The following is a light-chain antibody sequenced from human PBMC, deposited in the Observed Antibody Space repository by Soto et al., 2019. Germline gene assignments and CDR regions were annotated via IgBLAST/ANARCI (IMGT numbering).Light chain of an antibody. CDR1: QSVSSY. CDR2: DAS. CDR3: QQRSNWQGAT. V-gene: IGKV3-11*01. Sequence: EIVVTQSPATLSLSPGERATLSCSASQSVSSYLAWYQQKPGQAPRLLIYDASNRATGIPARFSGSGSGTDFTLTISSLVPEDFAVYYCQQRSNWQGATFGGGTKVEIK. J-gene: IGKJ4*01.